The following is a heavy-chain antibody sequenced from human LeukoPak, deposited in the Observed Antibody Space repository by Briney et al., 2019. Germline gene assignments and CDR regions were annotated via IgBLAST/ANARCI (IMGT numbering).Heavy chain of an antibody. J-gene: IGHJ3*02. V-gene: IGHV1-18*01. CDR3: ASGGNSHNDAFDI. D-gene: IGHD4-23*01. CDR1: GYTFTSYG. CDR2: ISAYNGNT. Sequence: GTSVKVSCKASGYTFTSYGISWVRQAPGQGLEWMGWISAYNGNTNYAQKFQGRVTITADKSTSTAYMELSSLRSEDTAVYYCASGGNSHNDAFDIWGQGTMVTVSS.